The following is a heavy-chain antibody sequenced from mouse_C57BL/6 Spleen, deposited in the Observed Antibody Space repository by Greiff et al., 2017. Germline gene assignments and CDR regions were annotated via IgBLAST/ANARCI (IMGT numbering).Heavy chain of an antibody. CDR2: IHPNSGST. CDR1: GYTFTSYW. CDR3: ARDDGYYYLDC. V-gene: IGHV1-64*01. D-gene: IGHD2-3*01. Sequence: VKLQQPGAELVKPGASVKLSCKASGYTFTSYWMHWVKQRPGQGLEWIGMIHPNSGSTNYNEKFKSKATLTVDKSSSTAYMQLSSLTSEDAAVYYCARDDGYYYLDCWGQGTTLTVSS. J-gene: IGHJ2*01.